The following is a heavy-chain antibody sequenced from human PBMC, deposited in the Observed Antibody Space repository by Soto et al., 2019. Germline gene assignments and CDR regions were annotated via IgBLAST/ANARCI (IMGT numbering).Heavy chain of an antibody. CDR3: ARESRYCSGGSCYSGLDY. J-gene: IGHJ4*02. D-gene: IGHD2-15*01. CDR2: ISSSSSYI. V-gene: IGHV3-21*01. CDR1: GFTFSSYS. Sequence: GGSLRLSCAASGFTFSSYSTNWVRPAPGKGLEWVSSISSSSSYIYYADSVKGRITNSRDNAKNSLYLQMNSLRAEDTAVYYCARESRYCSGGSCYSGLDYWGQGTLVTVSS.